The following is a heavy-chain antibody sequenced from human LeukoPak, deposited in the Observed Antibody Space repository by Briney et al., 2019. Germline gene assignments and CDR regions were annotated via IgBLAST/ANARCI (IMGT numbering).Heavy chain of an antibody. Sequence: GGSLRLTCAASGFTSSTYGVHWVRQAPGKGLEWVAVISYDGSNKYYADSVKGRFTISRDKSKNTLYLQMNSLRAEDTAVYYCARDRRLVWFGEPYGMDVWGQGTTVTVSS. CDR2: ISYDGSNK. J-gene: IGHJ6*02. CDR1: GFTSSTYG. CDR3: ARDRRLVWFGEPYGMDV. V-gene: IGHV3-30*03. D-gene: IGHD3-10*01.